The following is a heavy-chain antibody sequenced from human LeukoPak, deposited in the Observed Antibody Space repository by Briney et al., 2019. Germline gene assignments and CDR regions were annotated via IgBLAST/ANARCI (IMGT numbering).Heavy chain of an antibody. V-gene: IGHV3-43*02. Sequence: GGSLRLSCAASGFTFDDYAMHWVRQAPGKGLEWVSLISGDGGSTYYADSVKGRFTLSRDNAKNSLYLQMNSLRADDTAVYYCAGGVTWRDYWGQGTLVTVSS. CDR3: AGGVTWRDY. CDR1: GFTFDDYA. J-gene: IGHJ4*02. CDR2: ISGDGGST. D-gene: IGHD3-3*01.